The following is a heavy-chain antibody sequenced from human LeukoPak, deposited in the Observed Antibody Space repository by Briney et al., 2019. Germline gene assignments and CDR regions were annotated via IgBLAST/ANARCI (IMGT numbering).Heavy chain of an antibody. V-gene: IGHV1-2*02. CDR3: ARDVYCSSTTCSYYFDY. D-gene: IGHD2-2*01. Sequence: ASVKVSCKASGDTFTGYYMHWVRQAPGQGLEWMGWINPNSGGTNYPQKFQGRVTMTRDTSISTAYMELSSLRSEDTAVYYCARDVYCSSTTCSYYFDYWGQGTLVTVSS. CDR1: GDTFTGYY. CDR2: INPNSGGT. J-gene: IGHJ4*02.